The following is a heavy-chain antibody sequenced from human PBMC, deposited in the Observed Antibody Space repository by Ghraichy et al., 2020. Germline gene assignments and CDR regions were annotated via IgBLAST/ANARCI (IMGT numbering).Heavy chain of an antibody. V-gene: IGHV3-48*03. CDR3: ARRTDSSGFHYYNDY. Sequence: GGSLRLSCAASGFTFSRYEMNWVRQAPGKGLEWVSHISSSENTIFYADSVKGRFTISRDNSKNSLYLQMNSLRAEDTAVYYCARRTDSSGFHYYNDYWDQGTLVTVSA. CDR2: ISSSENTI. J-gene: IGHJ4*02. CDR1: GFTFSRYE. D-gene: IGHD3-22*01.